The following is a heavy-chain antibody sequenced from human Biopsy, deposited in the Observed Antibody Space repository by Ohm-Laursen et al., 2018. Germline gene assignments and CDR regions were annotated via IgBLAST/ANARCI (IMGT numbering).Heavy chain of an antibody. V-gene: IGHV4-31*03. J-gene: IGHJ4*02. CDR3: AKGGGVGGALDY. Sequence: SQTLSLTCTVSGVSISVDGYYWAWIRQLPGKGLDWIGYIYHSGTTYYNPSLKSRLTMSVDTSKNEFSLRLTSVTAADTAVYYCAKGGGVGGALDYWGQGTLVTVSS. CDR2: IYHSGTT. CDR1: GVSISVDGYY. D-gene: IGHD4-23*01.